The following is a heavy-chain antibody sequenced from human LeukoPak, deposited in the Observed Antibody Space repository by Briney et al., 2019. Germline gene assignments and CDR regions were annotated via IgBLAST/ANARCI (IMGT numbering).Heavy chain of an antibody. Sequence: PGGSLRLSCAASGFTFSSYAMSWVRQAPGKGLEWVSGISGSGSSTYSADSVRGRFTISRDNSKNRDNSKNTLYLQMNSLRAEDTAVYYCAGGDRYWYFDLWGRGTLVTVSS. J-gene: IGHJ2*01. D-gene: IGHD4-17*01. CDR3: AGGDRYWYFDL. CDR1: GFTFSSYA. CDR2: ISGSGSST. V-gene: IGHV3-23*01.